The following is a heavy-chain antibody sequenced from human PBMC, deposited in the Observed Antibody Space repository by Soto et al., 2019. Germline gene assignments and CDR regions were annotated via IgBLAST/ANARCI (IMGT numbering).Heavy chain of an antibody. CDR1: GFTFSVFG. V-gene: IGHV3-30*18. CDR2: ISNDGNSE. D-gene: IGHD3-3*01. CDR3: AKTITTIGVSSTGRGDLLHN. Sequence: QVQLVESGGGVVQPGRSLRLSCAASGFTFSVFGMHWVRQAPGKGLEWVAVISNDGNSEHYADSVKGRFTISRDNSKNTFYLQMNSLSVEDTAVYYYAKTITTIGVSSTGRGDLLHNWGQGILVSVSS. J-gene: IGHJ4*02.